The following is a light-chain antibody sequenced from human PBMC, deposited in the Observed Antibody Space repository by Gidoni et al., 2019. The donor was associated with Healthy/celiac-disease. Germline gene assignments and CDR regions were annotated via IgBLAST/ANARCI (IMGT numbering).Light chain of an antibody. CDR3: QQYDNPFRT. J-gene: IGKJ3*01. V-gene: IGKV1-33*01. CDR2: DAS. CDR1: QDISNY. Sequence: DIQMTQSPSSLSASVGDRVTITCQASQDISNYLNWYQHKPGKAPKLLIYDASNLETGVPSRFSGSGSGTDFTFTISSLQPEDIATYYCQQYDNPFRTFXPXTKVDIK.